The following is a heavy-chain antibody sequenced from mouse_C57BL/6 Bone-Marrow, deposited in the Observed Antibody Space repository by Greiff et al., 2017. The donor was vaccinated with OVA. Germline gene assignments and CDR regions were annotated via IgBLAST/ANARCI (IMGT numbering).Heavy chain of an antibody. Sequence: VKLVESGPGLVQPSQSLSITCTVSGFSLTSYGVHWVRQSPGKGLEWLGVLWSGGSTDYNAAFISRLSISKDNSKSQVFFKMNSLQADDTAIYYCARTFYYSTSWFAYWGQGTLVTVSA. V-gene: IGHV2-2*01. CDR1: GFSLTSYG. CDR3: ARTFYYSTSWFAY. J-gene: IGHJ3*01. D-gene: IGHD2-5*01. CDR2: LWSGGST.